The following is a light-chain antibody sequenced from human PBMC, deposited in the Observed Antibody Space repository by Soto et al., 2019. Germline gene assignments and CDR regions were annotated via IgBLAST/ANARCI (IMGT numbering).Light chain of an antibody. CDR3: EQYGSSPLT. CDR2: DAY. J-gene: IGKJ1*01. V-gene: IGKV3-20*01. CDR1: QSVSSSY. Sequence: EIVLTQSPGTLSLSPGERATLSCRASQSVSSSYLAWYQQKPGQAPRLIIYDAYSRATGSPDMFSGSGSGTDCTLTISRLEPEVFAVYYCEQYGSSPLTFGQGTKVEIK.